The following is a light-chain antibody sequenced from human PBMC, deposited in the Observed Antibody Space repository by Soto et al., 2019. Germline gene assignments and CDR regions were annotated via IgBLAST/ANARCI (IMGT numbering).Light chain of an antibody. CDR3: QSYDSSLSGYV. CDR2: GNS. J-gene: IGLJ1*01. Sequence: QSVLTQPPSVSGAPGQRVTTSCTGSSSNIGAGYDVHWYQQLPGTAPKLLIYGNSNRPSGVPDRFSGSKSGTSAFLAITGLQAEDEADYYCQSYDSSLSGYVFGTGTKVTVL. V-gene: IGLV1-40*01. CDR1: SSNIGAGYD.